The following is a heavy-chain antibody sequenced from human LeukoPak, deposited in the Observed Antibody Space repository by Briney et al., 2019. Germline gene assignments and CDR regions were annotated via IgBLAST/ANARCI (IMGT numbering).Heavy chain of an antibody. CDR3: ASHPLYCSSTRCETSYYYMDV. J-gene: IGHJ6*03. CDR1: GGSISGYY. V-gene: IGHV4-4*09. CDR2: IYTSGST. Sequence: SETLSLTCAVSGGSISGYYWSWIRQPPGKGLEWIGYIYTSGSTNYNPSLKSRVTISVDTSKNQFSLKLSSVTAADTAVYYCASHPLYCSSTRCETSYYYMDVWGKGTTVTVSS. D-gene: IGHD2-2*01.